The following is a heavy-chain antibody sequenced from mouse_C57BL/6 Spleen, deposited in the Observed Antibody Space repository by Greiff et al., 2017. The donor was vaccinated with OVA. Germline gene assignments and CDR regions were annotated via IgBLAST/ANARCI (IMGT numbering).Heavy chain of an antibody. J-gene: IGHJ3*01. CDR2: IYPRSGNT. CDR1: GYTFTSYG. V-gene: IGHV1-81*01. D-gene: IGHD2-4*01. Sequence: VQLQQSGAELARPGASVKLSCKASGYTFTSYGISWVKQRTGQGLEWIGEIYPRSGNTYYNEKFKGKATLTADKSSSTAYMELRSLTSEDSAVYFCARSNYDYEGWFAYWGQGTLVTVSA. CDR3: ARSNYDYEGWFAY.